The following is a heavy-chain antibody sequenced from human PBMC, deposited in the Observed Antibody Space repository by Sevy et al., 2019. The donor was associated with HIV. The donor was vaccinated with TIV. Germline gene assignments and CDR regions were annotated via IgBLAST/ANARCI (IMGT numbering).Heavy chain of an antibody. CDR3: ARSKVGVGDAFDN. CDR2: LNYDGSYT. V-gene: IGHV3-74*01. CDR1: GFTFSSHW. J-gene: IGHJ3*02. D-gene: IGHD3-16*01. Sequence: GWSLRLSCAASGFTFSSHWMQWVRQAPGKGLVWVSRLNYDGSYTNYADSVKGRFTISRDNAKSTLYLQMNSLRAEDTALYYCARSKVGVGDAFDNWGQGTMVTVSS.